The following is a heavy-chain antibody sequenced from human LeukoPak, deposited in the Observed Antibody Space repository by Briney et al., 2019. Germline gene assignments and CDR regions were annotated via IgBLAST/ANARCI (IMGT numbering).Heavy chain of an antibody. V-gene: IGHV1-69*05. J-gene: IGHJ5*02. CDR2: IIPIFGTA. CDR3: ARSEVCSSTSCYNWFDP. Sequence: SVKVSCKASGGTFSSYAISWVRQAPGQGLEWMGRIIPIFGTANYAQKFQGRVTMTRDTSISTAYMELSRLRSDDTAVYYCARSEVCSSTSCYNWFDPWGQGTLVTVSS. D-gene: IGHD2-2*01. CDR1: GGTFSSYA.